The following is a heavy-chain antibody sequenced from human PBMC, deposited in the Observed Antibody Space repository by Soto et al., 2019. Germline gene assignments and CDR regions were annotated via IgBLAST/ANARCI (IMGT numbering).Heavy chain of an antibody. D-gene: IGHD4-17*01. CDR2: IKTDGSSA. CDR1: GFTFSVYY. CDR3: ARGLYGDSVGYDH. J-gene: IGHJ4*02. Sequence: EVQVVESGGGSVQPGGSLRLSCAASGFTFSVYYMHWIRQVPGKGLFWVCRIKTDGSSADYADSVKGRFTISRDNAKNTLSLLMNSLTVEDTAVYYWARGLYGDSVGYDHWGQGALVTVSS. V-gene: IGHV3-74*01.